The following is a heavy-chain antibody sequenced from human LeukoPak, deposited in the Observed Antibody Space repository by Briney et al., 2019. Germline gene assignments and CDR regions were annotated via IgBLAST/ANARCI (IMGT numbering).Heavy chain of an antibody. Sequence: ASVKVSCKASGYTFTSYDINWVRQATGQGLEWMAWMNPNSGNTGYAQKFQGRVTMTRNTSISTAYMELSSLRSEDTAMYYCARGKWQQLVRVLVYWGQGTLVTVSS. CDR2: MNPNSGNT. J-gene: IGHJ4*02. CDR3: ARGKWQQLVRVLVY. V-gene: IGHV1-8*01. CDR1: GYTFTSYD. D-gene: IGHD6-13*01.